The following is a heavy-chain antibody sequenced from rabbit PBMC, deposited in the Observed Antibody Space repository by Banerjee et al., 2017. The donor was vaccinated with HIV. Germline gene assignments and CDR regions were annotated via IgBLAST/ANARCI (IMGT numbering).Heavy chain of an antibody. CDR3: ARDLAGVIGWNFNL. V-gene: IGHV1S43*01. CDR2: IYIGSGRT. J-gene: IGHJ4*01. D-gene: IGHD4-1*01. CDR1: GFDLSSYYY. Sequence: QQQLEESGGGLVKPGGTLTLTCKASGFDLSSYYYMCWVRQAPGKGLELIACIYIGSGRTWYASWVNGRFTITETSSTTVTLRMTSLTAADTATHFCARDLAGVIGWNFNLWGQGTLVTVS.